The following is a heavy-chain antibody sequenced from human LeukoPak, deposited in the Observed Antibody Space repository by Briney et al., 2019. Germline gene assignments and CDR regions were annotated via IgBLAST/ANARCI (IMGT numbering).Heavy chain of an antibody. D-gene: IGHD6-19*01. Sequence: PGGSLRLSCAASGFTVSSNYMSWVRQAPGKGLEWVSVIYSGGTTYYADSVKGRFTISRDNSKNTLYLQMNSLRADDTAVYYCARPRPGSAVAGGDYWGQGTLVTVSS. V-gene: IGHV3-66*04. CDR3: ARPRPGSAVAGGDY. CDR2: IYSGGTT. CDR1: GFTVSSNY. J-gene: IGHJ4*02.